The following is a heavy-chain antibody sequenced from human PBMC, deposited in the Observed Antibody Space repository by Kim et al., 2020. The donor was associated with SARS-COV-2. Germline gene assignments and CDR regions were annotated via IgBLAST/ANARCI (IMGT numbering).Heavy chain of an antibody. J-gene: IGHJ4*02. Sequence: GGSLRLSCAASGFTFSSYAMSWVRQAPGKGLEWVSAISSSGGSTYYADSVKGRFTISRDNSKNTLYLQMNSLRAEDTAVYYCAKDGGRWFGELLESYWGQGTLVTVSS. CDR3: AKDGGRWFGELLESY. V-gene: IGHV3-23*01. CDR1: GFTFSSYA. CDR2: ISSSGGST. D-gene: IGHD3-10*01.